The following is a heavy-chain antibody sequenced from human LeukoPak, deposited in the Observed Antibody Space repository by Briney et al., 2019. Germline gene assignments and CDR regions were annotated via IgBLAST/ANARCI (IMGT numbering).Heavy chain of an antibody. CDR3: AGSPKYYSSNWYTLDY. CDR1: GGTFSSYA. V-gene: IGHV1-69*06. Sequence: SVKVSCKASGGTFSSYAISWVRQAPGQGLEWMGGIIPIFGTANYAQKFQGRVTITADKSTSTAYMELSSLRSEDTAVYYCAGSPKYYSSNWYTLDYWGQGTLVTVSS. D-gene: IGHD6-13*01. J-gene: IGHJ4*02. CDR2: IIPIFGTA.